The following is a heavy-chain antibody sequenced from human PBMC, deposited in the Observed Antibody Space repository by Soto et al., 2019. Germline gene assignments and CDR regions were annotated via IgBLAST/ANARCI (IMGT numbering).Heavy chain of an antibody. CDR1: GFTFSSYG. CDR3: ARDVTYYYDSSDQTSYNWFDP. CDR2: IWYDGSNK. Sequence: GGSLRLSCAASGFTFSSYGMHWVRQAPGKGLEWVAVIWYDGSNKYYADSVKGRFTISRDNSKNTLYLQMNSLRAEDTAVYYCARDVTYYYDSSDQTSYNWFDPWGQGTLVTVSS. J-gene: IGHJ5*02. V-gene: IGHV3-33*01. D-gene: IGHD3-22*01.